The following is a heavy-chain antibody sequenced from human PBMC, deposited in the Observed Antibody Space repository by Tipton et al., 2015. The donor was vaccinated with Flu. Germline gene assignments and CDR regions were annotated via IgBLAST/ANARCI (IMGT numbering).Heavy chain of an antibody. CDR3: AKDLSRASSGPRGGGY. Sequence: SLRLSCTASGITFSSYAMSWVRQAPGKGLEWVSSIVRSGTTTYYADSVKGRFSISRDNSKSTLYLQMSSLRAEDTATYYCAKDLSRASSGPRGGGYWGQGTLVPVSS. J-gene: IGHJ4*02. V-gene: IGHV3-23*01. D-gene: IGHD3-16*01. CDR2: IVRSGTTT. CDR1: GITFSSYA.